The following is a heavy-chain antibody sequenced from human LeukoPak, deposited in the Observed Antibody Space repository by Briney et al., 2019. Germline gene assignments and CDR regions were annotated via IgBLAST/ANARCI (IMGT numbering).Heavy chain of an antibody. CDR1: HFTFSSHA. CDR2: ISDDDDST. V-gene: IGHV3-23*01. Sequence: GGSLRLSCATSHFTFSSHAMNWVRQAPGKGLEWVSSISDDDDSTYYADSVKGRFTISRDNSKNTLYLDMNNLRAEDTALYFCAKTLFGFSYGKTDYWGQGTLVTVSS. D-gene: IGHD5-18*01. CDR3: AKTLFGFSYGKTDY. J-gene: IGHJ4*02.